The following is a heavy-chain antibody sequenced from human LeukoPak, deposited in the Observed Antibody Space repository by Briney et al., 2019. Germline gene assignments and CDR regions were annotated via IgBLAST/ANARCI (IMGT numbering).Heavy chain of an antibody. CDR1: GFIFTNYF. V-gene: IGHV3-7*01. CDR2: IKHDGSEK. D-gene: IGHD3-22*01. CDR3: ARVWYYYDSSGYYPTPVDY. J-gene: IGHJ4*02. Sequence: GGSLRLSCAASGFIFTNYFMSWVRQAPGKGLEWVASIKHDGSEKYYVDSVRGRFTISRDNTMNSLYLQMSSLRAEDTAVYYCARVWYYYDSSGYYPTPVDYWGQGTLVTVSS.